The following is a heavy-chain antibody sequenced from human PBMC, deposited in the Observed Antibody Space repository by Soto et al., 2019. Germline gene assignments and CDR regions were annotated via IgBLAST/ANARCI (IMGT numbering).Heavy chain of an antibody. J-gene: IGHJ4*02. CDR2: IIPIFGKA. Sequence: QVQLVQSGAEVNKPGSSVKVSCKASGGTFSSCALSWVRQAPGHGLEWMGGIIPIFGKANYAQKFQGRVTLTADETTSTAYKELSSLRSEDTAVYYFARDGHNSRRLYYWGQGTLVTVFS. CDR3: ARDGHNSRRLYY. CDR1: GGTFSSCA. V-gene: IGHV1-69*12. D-gene: IGHD2-21*01.